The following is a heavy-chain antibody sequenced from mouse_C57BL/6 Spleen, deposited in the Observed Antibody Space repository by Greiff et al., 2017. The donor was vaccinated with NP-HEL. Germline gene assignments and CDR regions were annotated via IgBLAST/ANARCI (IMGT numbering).Heavy chain of an antibody. V-gene: IGHV1-76*01. D-gene: IGHD1-1*01. J-gene: IGHJ2*01. CDR1: GYTFTDYY. CDR2: IYPGSGNT. Sequence: QVHVKQSGAELVRPGASVKLSCKASGYTFTDYYINWVKQRPGQGLEWIARIYPGSGNTYYNEKFKGKATLTAEKSSSTAYMQLSSLTSEDSAVYFCARGGTTVVAGDFDYWGQGTTLTVSS. CDR3: ARGGTTVVAGDFDY.